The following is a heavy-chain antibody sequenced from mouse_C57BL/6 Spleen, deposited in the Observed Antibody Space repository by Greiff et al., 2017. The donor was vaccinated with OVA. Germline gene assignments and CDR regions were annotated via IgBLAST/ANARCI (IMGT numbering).Heavy chain of an antibody. J-gene: IGHJ2*01. CDR2: IDPETGGT. V-gene: IGHV1-15*01. D-gene: IGHD1-1*01. CDR3: TRYYYGSHNFDY. Sequence: VQLQQSGAELVRPGASVTLSCKASGYTFTDYEMHWVKQTPVHGLEWIGAIDPETGGTAYNQKFKGKAILTADKSSSTAYMELRSLTSEVAAVYYCTRYYYGSHNFDYWGQGTTLTVSS. CDR1: GYTFTDYE.